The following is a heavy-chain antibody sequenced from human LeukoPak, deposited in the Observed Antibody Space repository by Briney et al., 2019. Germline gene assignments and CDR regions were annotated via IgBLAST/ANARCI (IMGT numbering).Heavy chain of an antibody. CDR3: AKDPARHVIALVFYFDF. D-gene: IGHD2-21*01. V-gene: IGHV3-30*18. CDR2: ISYEGIYT. J-gene: IGHJ4*02. Sequence: GGSLRLSCAASGFTFRTYGMHWVRQAPGKGLEWVAVISYEGIYTYYADSVKGRFTISRDNSKNTVYLEMNSLRAEDTAVYYCAKDPARHVIALVFYFDFWGQGALVTVSS. CDR1: GFTFRTYG.